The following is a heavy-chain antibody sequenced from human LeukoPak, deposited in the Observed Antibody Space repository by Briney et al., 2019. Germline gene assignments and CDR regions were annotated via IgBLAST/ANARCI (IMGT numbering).Heavy chain of an antibody. Sequence: ASVKVSCKASGYTFTAHYMHWVRQAPGQGLEWMGWINPNSGDTNYAQKFQGWVTMTRDTSISTAYMELSRLKADDTAVYYCARDGKAAALYGYWGQGTLVTVSS. D-gene: IGHD6-13*01. CDR3: ARDGKAAALYGY. CDR1: GYTFTAHY. J-gene: IGHJ4*02. CDR2: INPNSGDT. V-gene: IGHV1-2*04.